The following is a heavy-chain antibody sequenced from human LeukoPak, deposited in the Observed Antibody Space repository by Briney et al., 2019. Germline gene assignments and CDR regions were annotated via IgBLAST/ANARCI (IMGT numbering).Heavy chain of an antibody. CDR1: GFTFSSYA. V-gene: IGHV3-23*01. J-gene: IGHJ4*02. D-gene: IGHD3-22*01. Sequence: GGSLRLSCAASGFTFSSYAMSWVRQAPGMGLAWVSAISGSGGSTYYADSVKGRFTISRDTSKNTLYLQMNSLRAEDTAVYYCSRGRYYDNSVYYYFDYWGQGTLVTVSS. CDR2: ISGSGGST. CDR3: SRGRYYDNSVYYYFDY.